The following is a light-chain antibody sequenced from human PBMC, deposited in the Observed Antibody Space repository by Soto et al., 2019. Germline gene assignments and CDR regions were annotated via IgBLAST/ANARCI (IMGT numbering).Light chain of an antibody. CDR2: KTS. Sequence: DIQMTQSPSTLSASVGDRVTITCRASQSISNWLAWYQQKPGKAPKLLIYKTSNLESGVASRFSGSGSGTEFSLTISSLQPDDFAPYYCQQYQSFSLTFVGGTRVEVK. CDR1: QSISNW. CDR3: QQYQSFSLT. V-gene: IGKV1-5*03. J-gene: IGKJ4*01.